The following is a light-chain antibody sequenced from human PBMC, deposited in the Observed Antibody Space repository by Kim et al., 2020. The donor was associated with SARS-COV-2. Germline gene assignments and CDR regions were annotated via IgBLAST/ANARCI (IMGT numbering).Light chain of an antibody. J-gene: IGKJ4*01. CDR2: GAS. CDR1: QSVSSSY. Sequence: SPGESAPLSGRASQSVSSSYLAWYQQKPAQAPRLLIYGASSRATGIPDRFSGSGSGTDFTLTISRLEPEDFAVYYCQQYGSSRLTFGGGTKVDIK. V-gene: IGKV3-20*01. CDR3: QQYGSSRLT.